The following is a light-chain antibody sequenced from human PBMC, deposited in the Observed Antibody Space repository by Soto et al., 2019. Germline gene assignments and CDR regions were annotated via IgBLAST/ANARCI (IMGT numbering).Light chain of an antibody. V-gene: IGKV1-5*01. CDR3: QEYKTWT. J-gene: IGKJ1*01. CDR2: DAS. CDR1: QSIGSW. Sequence: DIQMTQSPSALSASVGDRATITCRASQSIGSWSAWYQQKPGKAPKLLIYDASTLQSGVPPRFSGSGSGTEFTLTISSLQPEDFATYHCQEYKTWTFGQGTKVDIK.